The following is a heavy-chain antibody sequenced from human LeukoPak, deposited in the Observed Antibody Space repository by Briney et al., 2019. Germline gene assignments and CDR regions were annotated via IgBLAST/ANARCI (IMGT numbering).Heavy chain of an antibody. CDR2: ISSSGSTI. CDR3: ARDPSPPYSSSWYYFDY. Sequence: GGSLRLSCAASGFTFSDYYMSWIRQAPGKGLEWVSYISSSGSTIYYADSVKGRFTISRDNAKNSLYLQMNSLRAEDTAVYYCARDPSPPYSSSWYYFDYWGQGTLVTVSS. CDR1: GFTFSDYY. V-gene: IGHV3-11*01. J-gene: IGHJ4*02. D-gene: IGHD6-13*01.